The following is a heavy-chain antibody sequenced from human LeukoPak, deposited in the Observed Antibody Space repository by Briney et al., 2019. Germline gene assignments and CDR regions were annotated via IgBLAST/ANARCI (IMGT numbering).Heavy chain of an antibody. V-gene: IGHV1-2*02. CDR1: GYTFTAYY. J-gene: IGHJ5*02. CDR3: GRGNKSFDP. Sequence: ASLKVSCKASGYTFTAYYMHWVRQAPGQGLEWMGWINPNTGDTNYAPKFQGRVTMIKDTSTNSAYMELNKLTSDDTAVYYCGRGNKSFDPWGQGTLVTVSS. CDR2: INPNTGDT.